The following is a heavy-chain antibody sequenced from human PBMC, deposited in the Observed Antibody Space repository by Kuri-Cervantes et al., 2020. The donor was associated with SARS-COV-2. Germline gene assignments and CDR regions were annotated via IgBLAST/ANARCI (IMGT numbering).Heavy chain of an antibody. V-gene: IGHV3-21*04. CDR1: GGSISSSS. CDR3: AKDHILTGYSYDAFDI. J-gene: IGHJ3*02. Sequence: ETLSLTCTVSGGSISSSSYYWGWIRQPPGKGLEWVSSISSSSSYIYYADSVKGRFTISRDNSKNTLYLQMNSLRAEDTAVYYCAKDHILTGYSYDAFDIWGQGTMVTVSS. D-gene: IGHD3-9*01. CDR2: ISSSSSYI.